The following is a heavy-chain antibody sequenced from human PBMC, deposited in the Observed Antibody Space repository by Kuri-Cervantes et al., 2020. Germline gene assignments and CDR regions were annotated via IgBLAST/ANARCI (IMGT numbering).Heavy chain of an antibody. CDR1: GYTFTGYY. D-gene: IGHD1-26*01. V-gene: IGHV1-69*06. CDR3: AKAGHIVGAAFDS. J-gene: IGHJ4*02. CDR2: FIPVFGTS. Sequence: SVKVSCKASGYTFTGYYMHWVRQAPGQGLEWMGGFIPVFGTSNYAQKFQGRVTITADKSTSTAYMELSSLTSEDTAMYYCAKAGHIVGAAFDSWGQGTLVTVSS.